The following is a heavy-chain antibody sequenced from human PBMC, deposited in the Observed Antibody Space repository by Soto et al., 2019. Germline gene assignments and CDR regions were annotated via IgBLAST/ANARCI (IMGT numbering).Heavy chain of an antibody. D-gene: IGHD4-17*01. J-gene: IGHJ6*02. CDR3: AKYSPTTVTTRYYGVDV. Sequence: ASVEVSCKXSGYTFTGYYIHWVRQAPGQGLEWMGWINPNSGGTIYAQKFQGRATMTRDTSISTAYMELSRLRSDDTAVYYCAKYSPTTVTTRYYGVDVWGQGTTVTVSS. CDR2: INPNSGGT. V-gene: IGHV1-2*02. CDR1: GYTFTGYY.